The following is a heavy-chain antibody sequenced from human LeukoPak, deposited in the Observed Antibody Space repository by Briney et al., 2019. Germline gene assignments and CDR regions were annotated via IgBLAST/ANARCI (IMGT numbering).Heavy chain of an antibody. J-gene: IGHJ4*02. CDR2: IYYSGST. D-gene: IGHD1-26*01. Sequence: WVRQPPGKGLEWIGYIYYSGSTYYNPSLKSRVTISVDTSKNQFSLKLSSVTAADTAVYYCAREGDIVGATAYWGQGTLVTVSS. CDR3: AREGDIVGATAY. V-gene: IGHV4-30-4*08.